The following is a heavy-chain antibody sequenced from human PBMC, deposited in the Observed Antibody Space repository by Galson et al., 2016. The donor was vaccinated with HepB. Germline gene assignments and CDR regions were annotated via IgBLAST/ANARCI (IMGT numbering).Heavy chain of an antibody. Sequence: SLRLSCAASRFTFSNYAMHWVRQAPGKGLEWVALISYDGRNRNHVDSVKGRFTIPRDNSKNNLYLQMNSLRAEDTAVYYCARGFGYGESTPDSEYLQHWGQGTLVTVPS. V-gene: IGHV3-30*04. CDR1: RFTFSNYA. CDR2: ISYDGRNR. D-gene: IGHD3-22*01. CDR3: ARGFGYGESTPDSEYLQH. J-gene: IGHJ1*01.